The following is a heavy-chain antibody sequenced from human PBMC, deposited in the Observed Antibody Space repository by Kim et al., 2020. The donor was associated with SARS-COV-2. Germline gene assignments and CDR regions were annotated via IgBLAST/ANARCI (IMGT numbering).Heavy chain of an antibody. Sequence: ANYAQKFQGRVTITADKATNTAYMELSSLRSEDTAVYYCAREGAGTGMGYWGQGTLVTVSS. CDR3: AREGAGTGMGY. J-gene: IGHJ4*02. V-gene: IGHV1-69*04. CDR2: A. D-gene: IGHD6-19*01.